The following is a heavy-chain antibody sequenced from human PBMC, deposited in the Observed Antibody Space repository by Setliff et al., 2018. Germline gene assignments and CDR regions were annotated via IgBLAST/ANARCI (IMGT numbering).Heavy chain of an antibody. D-gene: IGHD3-16*01. J-gene: IGHJ4*02. V-gene: IGHV4-34*01. CDR1: GGSFSTYY. CDR2: INHSGST. CDR3: ARTTGYRLEGDFDY. Sequence: PSETLSLTCAVYGGSFSTYYWIWLRQPPGKGLEWIGEINHSGSTNYNPSLKSRVTISVDTSKNQLSLKLSSVTAEDTAIYYCARTTGYRLEGDFDYWGQGTLVTVSS.